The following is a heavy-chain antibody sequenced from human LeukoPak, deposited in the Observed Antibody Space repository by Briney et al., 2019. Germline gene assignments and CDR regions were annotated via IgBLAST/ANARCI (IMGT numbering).Heavy chain of an antibody. CDR2: IRYDGSNK. D-gene: IGHD3-22*01. V-gene: IGHV3-30*02. Sequence: GGSLRLSCAASGFTFDDYGLSWVRQVPGKGLEWVAFIRYDGSNKYYADSVKGRFTISRDNSKNTLYLQMNSLRAEDTAVYYCAKDHATVIIVVIDDAFDIWGQGTLVTVSS. CDR3: AKDHATVIIVVIDDAFDI. J-gene: IGHJ3*02. CDR1: GFTFDDYG.